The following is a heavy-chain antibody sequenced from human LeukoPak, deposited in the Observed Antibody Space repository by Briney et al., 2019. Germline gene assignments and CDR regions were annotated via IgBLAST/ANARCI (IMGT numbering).Heavy chain of an antibody. V-gene: IGHV4-39*01. CDR2: IYFSGGT. CDR3: VKSTSSSWYPRFDS. Sequence: PSETLSLTCTVSGVSLSTNALFWGWLRQPPGKGLEWLASIYFSGGTYYNPSMKSPATLPVDMPRNQFCLRLSSVTAEDTAMYYCVKSTSSSWYPRFDSWGQGTLVPVSS. D-gene: IGHD6-13*01. CDR1: GVSLSTNALF. J-gene: IGHJ5*01.